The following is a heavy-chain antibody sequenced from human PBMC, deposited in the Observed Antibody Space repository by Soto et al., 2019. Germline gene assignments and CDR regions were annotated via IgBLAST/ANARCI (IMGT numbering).Heavy chain of an antibody. CDR3: ARDIGSYAYGEGY. D-gene: IGHD3-10*01. CDR1: GGSINGDW. V-gene: IGHV4-4*07. Sequence: SETLSLTCSVAGGSINGDWWSCIRQPAGKGLEWMGRVYPGGTTDYNPYLSSQATLSVEASKSQFSLKLSSVTAADTAVYYCARDIGSYAYGEGYWGQG. J-gene: IGHJ4*02. CDR2: VYPGGTT.